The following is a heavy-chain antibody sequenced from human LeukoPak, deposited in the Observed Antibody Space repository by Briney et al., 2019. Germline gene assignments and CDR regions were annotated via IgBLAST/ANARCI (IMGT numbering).Heavy chain of an antibody. CDR1: GFTFDDYG. V-gene: IGHV3-20*04. CDR3: ARGLSYCGGDCYYYFDY. J-gene: IGHJ4*02. CDR2: INWNGGST. D-gene: IGHD2-21*01. Sequence: RPGGSLRLSCAASGFTFDDYGMSWVRQAPGKGLEWVSGINWNGGSTGYADSVKGRCTISRDNAKNSLNLQMNSLRAEDTALYYCARGLSYCGGDCYYYFDYWGQGTLVTVSS.